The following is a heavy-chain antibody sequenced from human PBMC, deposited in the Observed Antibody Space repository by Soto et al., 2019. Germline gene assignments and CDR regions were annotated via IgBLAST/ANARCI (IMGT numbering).Heavy chain of an antibody. Sequence: QVQLQESGPGLVKPSETLSLTCTVSGTSLSREYLSWVRQPPGQGLEWLGFIFLSGDTKYNPSLDRRGSLSLDTAKNQFSLKLFSVTAADTAVYYCARTVWNTSQNYWFDTWGQGTLVTVSS. CDR3: ARTVWNTSQNYWFDT. CDR2: IFLSGDT. J-gene: IGHJ5*02. CDR1: GTSLSREY. V-gene: IGHV4-59*01. D-gene: IGHD1-1*01.